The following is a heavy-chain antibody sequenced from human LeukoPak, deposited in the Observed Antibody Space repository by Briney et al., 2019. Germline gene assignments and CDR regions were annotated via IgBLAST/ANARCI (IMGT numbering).Heavy chain of an antibody. D-gene: IGHD5-18*01. Sequence: GGSLRLSCAASGFTFSSYSMNWVRQAPGKGLEWVSSISSGSTYIHYADSVTGRFTISRDNSKNTVNLQMNRLRVEDTAIYYCAKDWIQFNRVFDCFDSWGQGTLVTVSS. V-gene: IGHV3-21*04. J-gene: IGHJ4*02. CDR3: AKDWIQFNRVFDCFDS. CDR1: GFTFSSYS. CDR2: ISSGSTYI.